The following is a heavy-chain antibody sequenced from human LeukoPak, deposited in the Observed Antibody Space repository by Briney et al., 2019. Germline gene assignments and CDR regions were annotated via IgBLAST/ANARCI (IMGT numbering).Heavy chain of an antibody. CDR2: ISSSSSYI. J-gene: IGHJ6*03. D-gene: IGHD6-6*01. CDR1: GFTFSSYS. Sequence: PGGSLRLSCAASGFTFSSYSMNWVRQAPGKGLEWVSSISSSSSYIYYADSVKGRFTISRDNAKNSLYLQMNSLRAEDTAVYYCATLGVNSSSGGYYYCMDVWGKGTTVTVSS. CDR3: ATLGVNSSSGGYYYCMDV. V-gene: IGHV3-21*01.